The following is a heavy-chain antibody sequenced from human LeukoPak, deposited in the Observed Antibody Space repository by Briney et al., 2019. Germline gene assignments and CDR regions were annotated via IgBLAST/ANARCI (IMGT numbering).Heavy chain of an antibody. D-gene: IGHD2-21*01. CDR3: ARCDSDIVVVGY. CDR1: GGSISSSNW. V-gene: IGHV4-30-4*01. J-gene: IGHJ4*02. Sequence: SETLSLTCAVSGGSISSSNWWSWVRQPPGKGLEWIGYIYYSGSTYYNPSLKSRVTISVDTSKNQFSLKLSSVTAADTAVYYCARCDSDIVVVGYWGQGTLVTVSS. CDR2: IYYSGST.